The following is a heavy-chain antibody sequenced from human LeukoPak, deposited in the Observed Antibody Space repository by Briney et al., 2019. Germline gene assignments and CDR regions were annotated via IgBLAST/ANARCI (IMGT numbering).Heavy chain of an antibody. CDR3: TIDEWELPGY. D-gene: IGHD1-26*01. V-gene: IGHV1-2*02. CDR2: INPNSGGT. J-gene: IGHJ4*02. CDR1: GYTFTRHY. Sequence: ASVKVSCKASGYTFTRHYMHWVRQAPGQGLEWMGWINPNSGGTSYAQKFQGRVTMTRDASITTAHMEMNRLTSDDTAVYFCTIDEWELPGYWGQGTRVTVAT.